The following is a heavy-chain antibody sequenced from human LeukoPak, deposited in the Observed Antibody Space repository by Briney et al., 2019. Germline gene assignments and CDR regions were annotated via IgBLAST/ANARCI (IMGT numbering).Heavy chain of an antibody. Sequence: PGGSLRLSCAASGFTFSSYGMHWVRQAPGKGLEWVAVIWYDGSNKYYADSVKGRFTITRDNSKNTLYLQMNSLRPEDTAVYYCAREGPQRSGYFDYWGQGTLVPVSS. CDR2: IWYDGSNK. CDR3: AREGPQRSGYFDY. D-gene: IGHD2-15*01. V-gene: IGHV3-33*01. J-gene: IGHJ4*02. CDR1: GFTFSSYG.